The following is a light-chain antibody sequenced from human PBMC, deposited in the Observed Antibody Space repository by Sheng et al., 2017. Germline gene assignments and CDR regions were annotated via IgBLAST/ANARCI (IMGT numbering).Light chain of an antibody. CDR3: QQYDTSQVT. CDR1: PSLSSTY. J-gene: IGKJ5*01. V-gene: IGKV3-20*01. CDR2: GAS. Sequence: EIVLTQSPGTLSLSPGERATLSCRASPSLSSTYLAWYQQKPGQAPRLLIYGASSRATDIPDRFSGSGSGTDFTLTISRLEPEDFAVYYCQQYDTSQVTFGQGTRLEIK.